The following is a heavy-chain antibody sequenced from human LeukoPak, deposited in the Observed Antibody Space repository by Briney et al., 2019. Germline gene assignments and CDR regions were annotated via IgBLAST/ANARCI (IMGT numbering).Heavy chain of an antibody. Sequence: PSETLSLTCTVSGGSISSGSYYWSWIRQPAGKGLEWIGRIYTSGSTNYNPSLKSRVTISVDTSKNQFSLKLSSVTAADTAVYYCARIIVVAGGDAFDIWGQGARVAVSS. CDR3: ARIIVVAGGDAFDI. J-gene: IGHJ3*02. CDR1: GGSISSGSYY. D-gene: IGHD6-19*01. CDR2: IYTSGST. V-gene: IGHV4-61*02.